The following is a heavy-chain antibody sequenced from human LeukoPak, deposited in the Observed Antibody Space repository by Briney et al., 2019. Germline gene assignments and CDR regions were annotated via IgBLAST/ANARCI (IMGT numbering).Heavy chain of an antibody. J-gene: IGHJ4*02. V-gene: IGHV3-23*01. CDR1: GFTFSSYA. D-gene: IGHD3-22*01. Sequence: PGGSLRLSCAASGFTFSSYAMSWVRQAPGKGLEWVSAISGSGGSTYYADSVKGRFTISRDNSKNTLYLQVNSLRAEDTAVYYCAKVTHSSGYRACDYWGQGTLVTVSS. CDR3: AKVTHSSGYRACDY. CDR2: ISGSGGST.